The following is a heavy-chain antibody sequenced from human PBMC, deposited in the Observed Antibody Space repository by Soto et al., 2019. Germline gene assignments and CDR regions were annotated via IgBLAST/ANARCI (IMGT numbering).Heavy chain of an antibody. J-gene: IGHJ6*03. CDR2: YGGSGGST. CDR3: VKFRGRAYRYYYMDV. Sequence: DVQLLESGGGLAQRGGSLRLSCAAAGFSFSTYGMTWVRQAPGKGLEWVSYGGSGGSTYYADSVKGRCTISRDNSKNTLYWQMNGLRAEDTAVYYCVKFRGRAYRYYYMDVWGNGTTVSVSS. D-gene: IGHD3-16*01. CDR1: GFSFSTYG. V-gene: IGHV3-23*01.